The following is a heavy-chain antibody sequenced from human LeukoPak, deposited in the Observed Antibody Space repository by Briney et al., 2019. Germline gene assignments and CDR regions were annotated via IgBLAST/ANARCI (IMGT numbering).Heavy chain of an antibody. CDR3: ARRRITIFGVVKSRRAAFDI. D-gene: IGHD3-3*01. V-gene: IGHV4-34*01. CDR1: GGSFSGCY. CDR2: INHSGST. J-gene: IGHJ3*02. Sequence: ASETLSLTCAVYGGSFSGCYWSWIRQPPGKGLEWIGEINHSGSTNYNPSLKSRVTISVDTSKNQFSLKLSSVTAADTAVYYCARRRITIFGVVKSRRAAFDIWGQGTMVTVSS.